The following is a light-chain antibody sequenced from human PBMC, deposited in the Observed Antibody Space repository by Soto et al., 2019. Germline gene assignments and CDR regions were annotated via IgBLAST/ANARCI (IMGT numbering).Light chain of an antibody. V-gene: IGKV3-11*01. J-gene: IGKJ2*02. CDR2: DAS. CDR1: QSVSSS. Sequence: EIVLTQSPATRSLSPGEIATLSCRASQSVSSSLGWYQQIPGQAPRLLIYDASNRATGIPARFRGSGSGTGLTLTISRLEPEDFTVYSCLQRSNWPRTFGQGTTLDIK. CDR3: LQRSNWPRT.